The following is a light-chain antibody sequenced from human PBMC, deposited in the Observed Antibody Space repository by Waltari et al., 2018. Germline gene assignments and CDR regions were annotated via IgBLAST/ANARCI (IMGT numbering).Light chain of an antibody. CDR3: QQYGNSPYT. Sequence: EIVLTQSPGTLSLSPGERATLSCRASQNIRNNLLAWYQQRPGQAPRLLIHGSSTRATGIPDMFSGSGSGADFTLIINRLEPEDFAVYHCQQYGNSPYTFGQGTKLEIK. V-gene: IGKV3-20*01. J-gene: IGKJ2*01. CDR1: QNIRNNL. CDR2: GSS.